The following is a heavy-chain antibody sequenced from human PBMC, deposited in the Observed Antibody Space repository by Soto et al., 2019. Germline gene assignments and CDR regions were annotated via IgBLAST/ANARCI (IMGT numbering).Heavy chain of an antibody. CDR2: ISYDGSNK. CDR3: ARSTSGSHFDY. CDR1: GFTFNNYA. V-gene: IGHV3-30-3*01. J-gene: IGHJ4*02. D-gene: IGHD1-26*01. Sequence: SGGSLRLSCAASGFTFNNYAMHWVRQAPGKGLEWVAAISYDGSNKYYADSVKGRFTISRDTSRNTLFLQMNSLRVEDTTMYYCARSTSGSHFDYWGQGTLVTVSS.